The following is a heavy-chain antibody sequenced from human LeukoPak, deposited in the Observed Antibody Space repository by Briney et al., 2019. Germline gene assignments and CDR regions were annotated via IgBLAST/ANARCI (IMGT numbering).Heavy chain of an antibody. V-gene: IGHV3-23*01. CDR3: ARDATTELGTVYMDV. CDR1: GFTFRTYA. D-gene: IGHD4-17*01. Sequence: TGGSLRLSCVASGFTFRTYAMSWVRQAPGKGLEWVSGISDSGGTTYYVDSVKGRFTISRDNAKNSLYLQMNGLRVEDTAVYYCARDATTELGTVYMDVWGKGTTVTISS. CDR2: ISDSGGTT. J-gene: IGHJ6*03.